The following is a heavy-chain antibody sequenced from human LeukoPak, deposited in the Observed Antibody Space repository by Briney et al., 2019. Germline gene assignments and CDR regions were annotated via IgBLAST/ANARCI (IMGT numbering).Heavy chain of an antibody. V-gene: IGHV5-51*01. CDR3: ARQPGYSSGWPYYYYYYMDV. J-gene: IGHJ6*03. D-gene: IGHD6-19*01. CDR2: IYPGDSDT. CDR1: GYSFTSYW. Sequence: GESLKISCKGSGYSFTSYWIGWVRQMPGKGLEWMGIIYPGDSDTRYSPSFQGQVTISADKSISTAYLQWSSLKASDTAMYYCARQPGYSSGWPYYYYYYMDVWGKGTTVTVSS.